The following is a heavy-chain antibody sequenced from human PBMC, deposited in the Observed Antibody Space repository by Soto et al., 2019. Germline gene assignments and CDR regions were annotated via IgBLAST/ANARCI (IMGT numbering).Heavy chain of an antibody. CDR2: IHWDDDK. V-gene: IGHV2-5*02. D-gene: IGHD6-13*01. CDR1: GFSLTTSGVG. J-gene: IGHJ4*02. CDR3: ALHRYSGAWYEY. Sequence: QITLKESGPTLVKPTQTLTLTCNFSGFSLTTSGVGVGWIRHSPGKALEWLAHIHWDDDKRYNPSLESKLTITKETSRHQVVLLLTNMDPVDTATYYCALHRYSGAWYEYWGQGTLVSVSS.